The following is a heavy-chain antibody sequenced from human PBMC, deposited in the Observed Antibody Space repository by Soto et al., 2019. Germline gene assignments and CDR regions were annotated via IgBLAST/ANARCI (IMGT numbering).Heavy chain of an antibody. D-gene: IGHD4-4*01. J-gene: IGHJ4*02. CDR1: GFTFSSYS. CDR2: ISSSSSTI. CDR3: ARSPPSRTTVFDY. V-gene: IGHV3-48*01. Sequence: GGSLRLSCAASGFTFSSYSMNWVRQAPGKGLEWVSYISSSSSTIYYADSVKGRFTISRDNAKNSLYLQMNSLRAEDTAVYYCARSPPSRTTVFDYWGQGTLVTVSS.